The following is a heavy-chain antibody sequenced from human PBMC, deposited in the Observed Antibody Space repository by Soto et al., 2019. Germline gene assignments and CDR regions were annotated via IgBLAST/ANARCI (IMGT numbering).Heavy chain of an antibody. CDR2: INDSGNI. CDR1: GGSFSGYQ. CDR3: ARGLILWFGELSRRGGYYYYMDV. V-gene: IGHV4-34*01. J-gene: IGHJ6*03. Sequence: QVQLQQWGAGLLKPSETLSLTCAVYGGSFSGYQWSWIRQTPGKGLEWIGEINDSGNINYNPSLKSRVTLVLDTPKKQISLRLSSVTAADSAVYYCARGLILWFGELSRRGGYYYYMDVWGKGTAVTVS. D-gene: IGHD3-10*01.